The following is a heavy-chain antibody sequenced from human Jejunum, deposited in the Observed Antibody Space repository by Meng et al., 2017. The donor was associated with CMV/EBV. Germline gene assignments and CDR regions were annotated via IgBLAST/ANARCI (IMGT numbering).Heavy chain of an antibody. CDR2: ISYDGSNK. J-gene: IGHJ4*02. V-gene: IGHV3-30*04. D-gene: IGHD3-3*01. Sequence: AASGFTFSSDAMHWVRQAPGKGLEWVAVISYDGSNKYYADSVKGRFTISRDNSKNTLYLQMNSLRAEDTAVYYCASRFGVVISGTEWGQGTLVTVSS. CDR1: GFTFSSDA. CDR3: ASRFGVVISGTE.